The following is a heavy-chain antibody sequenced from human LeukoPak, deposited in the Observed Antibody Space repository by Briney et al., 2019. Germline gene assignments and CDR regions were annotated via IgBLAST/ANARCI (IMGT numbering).Heavy chain of an antibody. V-gene: IGHV3-30*02. D-gene: IGHD6-13*01. J-gene: IGHJ4*02. CDR3: ARDRDSSSWYPLYYFDY. Sequence: GGSLRLSCAASGFTFSSYGMHWVRQAPGKGLEWVAFIRYDGSNKYYADSVKGRFTISRDNSKNTLYLQMNSLRAEDTAVYYCARDRDSSSWYPLYYFDYWGQGTLVTVSS. CDR2: IRYDGSNK. CDR1: GFTFSSYG.